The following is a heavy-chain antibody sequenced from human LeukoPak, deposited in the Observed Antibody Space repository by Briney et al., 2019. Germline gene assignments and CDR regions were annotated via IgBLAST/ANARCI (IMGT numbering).Heavy chain of an antibody. CDR2: IKQDGSEK. D-gene: IGHD6-19*01. Sequence: GGSLRLSCAASGFTFSSYWMSWVRQAPGKGLEWVANIKQDGSEKYYVDSVKGRFTISRDNAKNSLYLQMNSLRAEDTAVYYCARELVAVSDTVGDFWGQGTLVTVSS. J-gene: IGHJ4*02. CDR3: ARELVAVSDTVGDF. V-gene: IGHV3-7*01. CDR1: GFTFSSYW.